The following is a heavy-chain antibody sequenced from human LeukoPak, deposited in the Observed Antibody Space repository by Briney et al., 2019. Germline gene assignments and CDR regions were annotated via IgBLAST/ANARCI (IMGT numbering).Heavy chain of an antibody. D-gene: IGHD6-13*01. CDR1: AGTFSIYA. CDR3: VTNSHKQPPAEGHFDY. V-gene: IGHV1-69*04. Sequence: EASVTVSCKASAGTFSIYAISFVPQAPGQGLEWMGRIIPILGIANYAQKFQGGVTITADKSPSTAYMELSLMRSEDTAVSHCVTNSHKQPPAEGHFDYWGQGTLVTVSS. J-gene: IGHJ4*02. CDR2: IIPILGIA.